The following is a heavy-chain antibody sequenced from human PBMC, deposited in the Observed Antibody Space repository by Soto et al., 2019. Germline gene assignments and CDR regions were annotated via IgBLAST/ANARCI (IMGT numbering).Heavy chain of an antibody. J-gene: IGHJ4*02. Sequence: QLQLQESGPGLVKPSETLSLTCTVSGGSISSSSYYWGWIRQPPGKGLEWIGSIYYSGSTYYNPSLKSRVTISVDTSKNQFSLKLSSVTAADTAVYYCAKGYCSGGSCSKDYWGQGTLVTVSS. CDR3: AKGYCSGGSCSKDY. CDR2: IYYSGST. CDR1: GGSISSSSYY. D-gene: IGHD2-15*01. V-gene: IGHV4-39*01.